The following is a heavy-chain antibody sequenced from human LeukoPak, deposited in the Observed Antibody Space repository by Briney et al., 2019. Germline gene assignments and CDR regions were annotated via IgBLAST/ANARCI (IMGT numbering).Heavy chain of an antibody. V-gene: IGHV3-23*01. Sequence: PGGSLRLSCAASGFTFSAYAMSWVRQAPGKGLEWVSTFSDTDTCTYYADSVKGRFTISGDTSKNTLYLQMSGLRAEDTAIYYCAKELTRMTVAGTFGYWGQGALVTVSS. D-gene: IGHD6-19*01. J-gene: IGHJ4*02. CDR1: GFTFSAYA. CDR3: AKELTRMTVAGTFGY. CDR2: FSDTDTCT.